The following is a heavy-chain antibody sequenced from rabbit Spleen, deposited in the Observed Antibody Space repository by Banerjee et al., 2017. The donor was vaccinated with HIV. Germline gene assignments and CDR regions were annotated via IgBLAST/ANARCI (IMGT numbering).Heavy chain of an antibody. V-gene: IGHV1S45*01. CDR1: GFSFSDRDV. CDR2: INTVTGKT. CDR3: ARDLVAVIGWNFNL. J-gene: IGHJ4*01. D-gene: IGHD1-1*01. Sequence: QEQLVESGGGLVQPEGSLTLTCKASGFSFSDRDVMCWVRQAPGKGLEWIACINTVTGKTVYASWAEGRFIMSRTSSTTVTLQMTSLTAADTATYFCARDLVAVIGWNFNLWGQGTLVTVS.